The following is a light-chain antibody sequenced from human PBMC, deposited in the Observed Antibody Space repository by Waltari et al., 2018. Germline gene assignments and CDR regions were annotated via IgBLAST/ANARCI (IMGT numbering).Light chain of an antibody. CDR1: QDITNY. CDR3: QQYDNFPPFT. J-gene: IGKJ5*01. Sequence: CQARQDITNYLNWYQQNPGKAPKVLIYDASNLETGVPSRFNGSGSGTDFTFTISSLQPEDIATYYCQQYDNFPPFTFGQGTRLEI. V-gene: IGKV1-33*01. CDR2: DAS.